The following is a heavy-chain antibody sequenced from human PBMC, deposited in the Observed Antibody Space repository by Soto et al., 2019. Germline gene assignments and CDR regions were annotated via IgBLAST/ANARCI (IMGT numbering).Heavy chain of an antibody. J-gene: IGHJ4*02. V-gene: IGHV1-69*01. Sequence: QVQLVQSGAEVKKPGSSVRVSCKASGGTFSSNAISWVRQAPGQGLEWMGAIIPTFGTASYAQNFQGRVTITADESTRTAYMELSSLRFEDTAVYYCARDAPSTPSVYWGQGTLVTVSS. CDR3: ARDAPSTPSVY. CDR2: IIPTFGTA. CDR1: GGTFSSNA.